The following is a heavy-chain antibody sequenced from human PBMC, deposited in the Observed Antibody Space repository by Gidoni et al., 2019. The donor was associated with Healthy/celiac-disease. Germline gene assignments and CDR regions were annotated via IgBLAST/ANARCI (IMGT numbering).Heavy chain of an antibody. CDR3: ARDQAVAGYYYYGMDV. V-gene: IGHV4-59*01. D-gene: IGHD6-19*01. CDR1: GGSSSSYY. CDR2: IYYSGST. Sequence: QVQLQESGPGLVKPSETLSLTCTVSGGSSSSYYWSWIRQPPGKGLEWIGYIYYSGSTNYNPSLKSRVTISVDTSKNQFSLKLSSVTAADTAVYYCARDQAVAGYYYYGMDVWGQVTTVTVSS. J-gene: IGHJ6*02.